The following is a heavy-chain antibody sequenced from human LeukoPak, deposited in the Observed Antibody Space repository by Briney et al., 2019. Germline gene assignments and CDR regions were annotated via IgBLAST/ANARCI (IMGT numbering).Heavy chain of an antibody. CDR3: AREQQLRYYYYGMDV. CDR1: GYTFTGYY. Sequence: GASVNVSFKASGYTFTGYYMHWVRQAPGQGLEWMGWINPNSGGTNYAQKFQGRVTMTRDTSISTAYMELSRLRSDDTAVYYCAREQQLRYYYYGMDVWGQGTTVTVSS. V-gene: IGHV1-2*02. CDR2: INPNSGGT. J-gene: IGHJ6*02. D-gene: IGHD6-13*01.